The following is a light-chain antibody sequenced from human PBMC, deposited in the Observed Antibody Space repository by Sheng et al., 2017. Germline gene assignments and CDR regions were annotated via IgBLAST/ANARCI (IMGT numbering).Light chain of an antibody. CDR3: QQYQSSPFT. CDR2: KAS. V-gene: IGKV1-5*03. CDR1: ETISGR. Sequence: DIQMTQSPSTLSASVGDRVTITCRASETISGRLAWYQQKPGKAPKLLIFKASTLESGVPSRFSGSGSETNFTLTISSLQPDDLATFSCQQYQSSPFTFGQGTKLEIK. J-gene: IGKJ2*01.